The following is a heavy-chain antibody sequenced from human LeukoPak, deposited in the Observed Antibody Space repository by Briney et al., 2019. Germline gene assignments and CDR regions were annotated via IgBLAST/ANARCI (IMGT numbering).Heavy chain of an antibody. V-gene: IGHV3-74*01. CDR2: INDDGSDT. D-gene: IGHD1-1*01. Sequence: PGGSLRLSCAASGFTFKLYWMHWVRQVPGKRPVWVSRINDDGSDTIYADSVRGRFTISRDDAKNTVYLQMNNLRAEDTAVYYCARSDPTGWDRSSCWGQGTLVTVSS. J-gene: IGHJ4*02. CDR3: ARSDPTGWDRSSC. CDR1: GFTFKLYW.